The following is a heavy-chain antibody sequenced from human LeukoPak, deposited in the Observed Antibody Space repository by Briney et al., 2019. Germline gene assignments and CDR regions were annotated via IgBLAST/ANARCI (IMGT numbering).Heavy chain of an antibody. CDR3: ARTGPAAHDY. CDR2: IYYSGST. J-gene: IGHJ4*02. D-gene: IGHD2-2*01. CDR1: GGSISSGDYY. Sequence: SETLSLTCIVSGGSISSGDYYWSWIRQPPGKGLEWIGYIYYSGSTYYNPSLKSRVTISVDTSKNQFSLKLSSVTAADTAVYYCARTGPAAHDYWGQGTLVTVSS. V-gene: IGHV4-30-4*01.